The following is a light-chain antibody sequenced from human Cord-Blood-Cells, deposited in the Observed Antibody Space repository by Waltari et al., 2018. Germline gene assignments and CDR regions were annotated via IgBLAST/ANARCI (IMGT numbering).Light chain of an antibody. V-gene: IGLV2-14*01. J-gene: IGLJ3*02. CDR3: SSYTSSSTLV. Sequence: QSALTQPASVSGSPGQSITISCTRTSSDVGGYNYVSWYQQHPGKAPKLMIYYVSNRPSGVSNRFSGSKSGNTASLTISGLQAEDEADYYCSSYTSSSTLVFGGGTKLTVL. CDR2: YVS. CDR1: SSDVGGYNY.